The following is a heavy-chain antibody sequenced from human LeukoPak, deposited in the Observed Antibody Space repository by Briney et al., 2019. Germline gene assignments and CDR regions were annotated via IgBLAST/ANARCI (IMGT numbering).Heavy chain of an antibody. J-gene: IGHJ4*02. D-gene: IGHD1-1*01. V-gene: IGHV4-4*07. CDR2: IYTSGST. CDR1: GGSISSYY. Sequence: SETLSLTCTDPGGSISSYYWSWLRQPAGKGLEWIGRIYTSGSTNYNPSLKSRVTMSVDTSKNQFSLKLSSVTAADTAVYYCARVGENWNDGYFDYWGQGTLVTVSS. CDR3: ARVGENWNDGYFDY.